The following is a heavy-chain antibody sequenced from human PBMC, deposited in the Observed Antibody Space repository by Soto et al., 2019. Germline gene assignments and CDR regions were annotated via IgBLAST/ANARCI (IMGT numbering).Heavy chain of an antibody. CDR2: IDPSDSYT. J-gene: IGHJ6*02. D-gene: IGHD6-13*01. CDR1: GYSFTSYW. Sequence: PGESLKISCKGSGYSFTSYWISWVRQMPGKGLEWMGRIDPSDSYTNYSPSFQGHVTISADKSISTAYLQWSSLKASDTAMYYCARRDVAAGYYYGLDVWGQGTTVNVSS. CDR3: ARRDVAAGYYYGLDV. V-gene: IGHV5-10-1*01.